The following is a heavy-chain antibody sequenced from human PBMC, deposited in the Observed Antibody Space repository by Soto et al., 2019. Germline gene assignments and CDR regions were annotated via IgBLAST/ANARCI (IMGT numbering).Heavy chain of an antibody. Sequence: QLQLQESGSGLVKPSQTPSLTCAVSGGSISSGGYSWSWIRQPPGKGLEWIGYIYHSGSTYYNPSLKSRVTISVDRSKNQFSLKLSSVTAADTAVYYCARVVVAATLNWFDPWGQGTLVTVSS. V-gene: IGHV4-30-2*01. CDR2: IYHSGST. J-gene: IGHJ5*02. CDR3: ARVVVAATLNWFDP. CDR1: GGSISSGGYS. D-gene: IGHD2-15*01.